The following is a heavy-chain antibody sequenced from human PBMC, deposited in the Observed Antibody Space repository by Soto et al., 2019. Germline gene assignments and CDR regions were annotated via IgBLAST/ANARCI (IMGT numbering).Heavy chain of an antibody. D-gene: IGHD1-1*01. CDR2: VYYTGST. CDR3: ARTHWQPDYLEGFDF. Sequence: PSETLSLTCRVSGGSISGSYWSWIRPSPGKGLEWLGYVYYTGSTNYSPSLRSRVSISVDTSKNEFSLRLSSVTAADTAVYFCARTHWQPDYLEGFDFWGQGTPVTVSS. CDR1: GGSISGSY. V-gene: IGHV4-59*01. J-gene: IGHJ4*02.